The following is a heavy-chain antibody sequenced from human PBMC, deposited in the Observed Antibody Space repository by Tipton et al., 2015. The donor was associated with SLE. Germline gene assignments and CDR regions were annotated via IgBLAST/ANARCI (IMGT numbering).Heavy chain of an antibody. CDR1: GGSISSHY. CDR3: ARRSSSSLDYFDY. Sequence: GLVKPSETLSLTCTVSGGSISSHYWSWIRQPPGKGLEWIGYIYYSGSTNYNPSLKSRVTISVDTSKNQFSLKLSSVTAADTAVYYCARRSSSSLDYFDYWGQGTLVTVSS. J-gene: IGHJ4*02. V-gene: IGHV4-59*11. D-gene: IGHD6-13*01. CDR2: IYYSGST.